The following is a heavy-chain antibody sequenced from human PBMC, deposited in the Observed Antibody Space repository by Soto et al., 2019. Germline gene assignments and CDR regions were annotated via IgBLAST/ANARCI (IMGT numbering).Heavy chain of an antibody. CDR3: ARGGLAARKGRWFDP. J-gene: IGHJ5*02. CDR2: IHYSGST. Sequence: LSLTCTVSGDSISSYYWGWIRQPPGKGLEWIGYIHYSGSTNYNPSLKSRVTISVDTPKNQFSLKVNSMTAADTAVYYCARGGLAARKGRWFDPWGQGTLVTV. V-gene: IGHV4-59*01. CDR1: GDSISSYY. D-gene: IGHD6-6*01.